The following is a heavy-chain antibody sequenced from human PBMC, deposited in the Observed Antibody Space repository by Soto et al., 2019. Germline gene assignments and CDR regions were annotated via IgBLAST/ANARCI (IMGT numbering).Heavy chain of an antibody. J-gene: IGHJ6*02. CDR2: IIPIFGTA. CDR3: ARDWGYSSSMDGMDV. D-gene: IGHD6-6*01. CDR1: GGTFSSYA. Sequence: SVKVSCKASGGTFSSYAISWVRQAPGQGLEWMGGIIPIFGTANYAQKFQGRVTITADESTSTAYTELSSLRSEDTAVYYCARDWGYSSSMDGMDVWGQGTTVTVSS. V-gene: IGHV1-69*13.